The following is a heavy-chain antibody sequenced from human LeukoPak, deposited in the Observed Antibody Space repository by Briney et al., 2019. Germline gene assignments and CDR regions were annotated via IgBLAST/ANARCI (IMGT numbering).Heavy chain of an antibody. V-gene: IGHV3-9*01. Sequence: GGSLRLSCEASGFTFDDYAMHWVRQAPGKGLEWVSGVSWNSGSIGYADSVKGRFTISRDNAKNSLNLQMNSLRAEDSALYYCAKGREYQLRDAFDIWSQGTTVIVSS. D-gene: IGHD2-2*01. CDR2: VSWNSGSI. CDR3: AKGREYQLRDAFDI. CDR1: GFTFDDYA. J-gene: IGHJ3*02.